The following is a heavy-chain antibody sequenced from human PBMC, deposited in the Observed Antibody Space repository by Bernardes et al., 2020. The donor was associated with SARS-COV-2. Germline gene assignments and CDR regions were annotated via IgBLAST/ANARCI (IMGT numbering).Heavy chain of an antibody. CDR2: ISTSGTTI. D-gene: IGHD5-12*01. V-gene: IGHV3-48*03. J-gene: IGHJ3*02. Sequence: GGSLRLSCAASGFTFSSYEMNWVRQAPGKGLEWVSYISTSGTTIYYADSEKGRFTISRDNAGNSLYMQMNSLRADDTAVYYCARDGGFRASHTWAAIEDSFDIWGQGTMVSVSS. CDR3: ARDGGFRASHTWAAIEDSFDI. CDR1: GFTFSSYE.